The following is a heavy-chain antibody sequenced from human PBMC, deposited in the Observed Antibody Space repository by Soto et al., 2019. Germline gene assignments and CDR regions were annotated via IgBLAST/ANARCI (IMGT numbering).Heavy chain of an antibody. CDR2: IIPTFNTT. Sequence: QVQLVQSGAEVKKPGSSVKVSCKASGGTFSSSTITWVRQAPGQGLEWMGGIIPTFNTTNYAQKFQGRVASTADESTSTAYMELSSLRAEDTAVYYCARCFQWLAYFDYWGQGALVSV. CDR1: GGTFSSST. V-gene: IGHV1-69*01. J-gene: IGHJ4*02. D-gene: IGHD6-19*01. CDR3: ARCFQWLAYFDY.